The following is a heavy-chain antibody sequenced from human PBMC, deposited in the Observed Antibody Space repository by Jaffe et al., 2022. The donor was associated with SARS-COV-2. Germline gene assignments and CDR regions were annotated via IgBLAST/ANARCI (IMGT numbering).Heavy chain of an antibody. J-gene: IGHJ4*02. CDR3: AKSTVGVYAIPDY. D-gene: IGHD2-8*01. CDR2: ISYDGSNK. V-gene: IGHV3-30*18. CDR1: GFTFSSYG. Sequence: QVQLVESGGGVVQPGRSLRLSCAASGFTFSSYGMHWVRQAPGKGLEWVAVISYDGSNKYYADSVKGRFTISRDNSKNTLYLQMNSLRAEDTAVYYCAKSTVGVYAIPDYWGQGTLVTVSS.